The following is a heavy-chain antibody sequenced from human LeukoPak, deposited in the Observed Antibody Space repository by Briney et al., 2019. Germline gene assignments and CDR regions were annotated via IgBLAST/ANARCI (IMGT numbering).Heavy chain of an antibody. V-gene: IGHV4-59*01. CDR1: GGSISSSY. CDR2: IFYSGST. J-gene: IGHJ4*02. D-gene: IGHD5-18*01. Sequence: SETLSLTCTVSGGSISSSYWSWIRQPPGKGVEWIGYIFYSGSTNYNPSLKSRVTISIDTSKNQFSLKLSSVTAADTAVYYCARELAGYSSYSFDYWGQGALVTVSS. CDR3: ARELAGYSSYSFDY.